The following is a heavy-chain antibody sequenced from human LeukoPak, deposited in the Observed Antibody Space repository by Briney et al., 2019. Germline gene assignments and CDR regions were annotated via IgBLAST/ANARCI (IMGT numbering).Heavy chain of an antibody. V-gene: IGHV3-23*01. D-gene: IGHD2-2*01. CDR2: ISGSGGST. J-gene: IGHJ4*02. Sequence: GGSLRPSCAASGFTFSSYAMSWVRQAPGKGLEWVSAISGSGGSTYYADSVKGRFTISRDNSKNTLYLQMNSLRAEDTAVYYCAKGGIHCSSTSCYFFYWGQGTLVTVSS. CDR3: AKGGIHCSSTSCYFFY. CDR1: GFTFSSYA.